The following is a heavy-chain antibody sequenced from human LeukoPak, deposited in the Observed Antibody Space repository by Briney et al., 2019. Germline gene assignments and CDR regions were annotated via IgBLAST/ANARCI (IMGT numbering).Heavy chain of an antibody. J-gene: IGHJ4*02. CDR1: GFTFSTSW. V-gene: IGHV3-7*02. CDR2: IKQDGSEK. D-gene: IGHD4-11*01. CDR3: ARRERGSTVTTLFYYFDY. Sequence: GGSLRLSCAASGFTFSTSWMSWVRQTPGKGLEWVASIKQDGSEKYYVDSVRGRFTISRDNAKNSLYLQMNSLRAEDTAVYYCARRERGSTVTTLFYYFDYWGQGTLVTVSS.